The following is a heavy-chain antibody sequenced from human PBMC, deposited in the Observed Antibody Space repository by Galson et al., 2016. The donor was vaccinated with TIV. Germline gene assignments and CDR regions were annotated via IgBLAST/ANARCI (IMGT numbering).Heavy chain of an antibody. CDR3: AREDHQYGSGWYSYYYYYGMDI. Sequence: SLRLSCAASGFTFRSSAMYWVRQAPGKGLQCVAIISYDGNYKYYADSVKGRFTISRDNSKNTLYLQMNGLRPADTALYYCAREDHQYGSGWYSYYYYYGMDIWGQGTRVTVSS. CDR1: GFTFRSSA. J-gene: IGHJ6*02. D-gene: IGHD6-19*01. CDR2: ISYDGNYK. V-gene: IGHV3-30*04.